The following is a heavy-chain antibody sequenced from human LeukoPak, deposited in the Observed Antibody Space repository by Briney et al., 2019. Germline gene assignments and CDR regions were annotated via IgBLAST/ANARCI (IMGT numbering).Heavy chain of an antibody. CDR3: ARDRKSPYSSSSAGRGGFDY. Sequence: ASVKVSCKASGYTFTSYDINWVRQATGQGLEWMGWMNPNSGNTGYAQKFQGRVTITTDESTSTAYMDLSSLRSEDTAVYYCARDRKSPYSSSSAGRGGFDYWGQGTLVTVSP. V-gene: IGHV1-8*01. J-gene: IGHJ4*02. CDR1: GYTFTSYD. CDR2: MNPNSGNT. D-gene: IGHD6-6*01.